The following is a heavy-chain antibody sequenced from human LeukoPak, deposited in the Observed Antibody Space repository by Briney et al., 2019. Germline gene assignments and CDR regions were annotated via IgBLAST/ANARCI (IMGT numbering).Heavy chain of an antibody. J-gene: IGHJ3*02. CDR3: AREGGIQLWSNGAFDI. CDR2: IIPIFGTA. CDR1: GGTFSSYA. V-gene: IGHV1-69*06. D-gene: IGHD5-18*01. Sequence: SVKVSCKASGGTFSSYAISWVRQAPGQGLEWMGGIIPIFGTANYAQKFQGRVTITADKSTSTAYMELSSLRSEDTAVYYCAREGGIQLWSNGAFDIWGQGTMVTVSS.